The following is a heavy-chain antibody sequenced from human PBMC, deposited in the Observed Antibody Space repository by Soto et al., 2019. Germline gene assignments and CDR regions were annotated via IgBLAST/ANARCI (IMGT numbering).Heavy chain of an antibody. Sequence: EVQVLESGGGLVQPGGSLRLSCAASGFTFSSYAMTWVRQAPGKGLEWVSGISGGGSADYTDSVKGRFTISRDNSKNTLYLQMNSLRAEDTAVYYCAKRLPVAWRAFDIWGQGTMVTVSS. D-gene: IGHD6-19*01. CDR1: GFTFSSYA. V-gene: IGHV3-23*01. CDR2: ISGGGSA. CDR3: AKRLPVAWRAFDI. J-gene: IGHJ3*02.